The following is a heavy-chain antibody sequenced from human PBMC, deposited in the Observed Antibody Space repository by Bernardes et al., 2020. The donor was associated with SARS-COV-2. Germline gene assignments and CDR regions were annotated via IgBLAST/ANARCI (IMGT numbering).Heavy chain of an antibody. J-gene: IGHJ4*02. CDR3: ARDFMVRGVIAYAFDY. D-gene: IGHD3-10*01. Sequence: GGSLRLSCAASGFTFSSYGMLWVRQAPGKGLEWAAVIWYDGSNKYYADSVKRRFTISRDNSKNTLYLQMNSLRAEDTAVYYCARDFMVRGVIAYAFDYWGQGTLVTVSS. CDR2: IWYDGSNK. V-gene: IGHV3-33*01. CDR1: GFTFSSYG.